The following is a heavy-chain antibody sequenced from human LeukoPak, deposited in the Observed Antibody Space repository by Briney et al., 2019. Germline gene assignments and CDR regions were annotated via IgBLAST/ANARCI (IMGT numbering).Heavy chain of an antibody. Sequence: ASVKVSCKVSGYTFTTYYVHLVRQAPGQGLEWMGVINPSGDGTNYPQRFQGRVTLTRDTSTSTVYMELSSLRSEDTAKYYCAKETPNTGWFDPWGQGTLVTVSS. CDR2: INPSGDGT. CDR3: AKETPNTGWFDP. J-gene: IGHJ5*02. CDR1: GYTFTTYY. V-gene: IGHV1-46*01. D-gene: IGHD1-14*01.